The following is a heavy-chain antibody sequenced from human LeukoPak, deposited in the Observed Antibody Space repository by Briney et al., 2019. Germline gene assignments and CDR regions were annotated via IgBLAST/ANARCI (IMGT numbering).Heavy chain of an antibody. CDR2: IYWDDDK. CDR3: AHRTDTARTFDY. J-gene: IGHJ4*02. Sequence: TLSLTCTVSGDSMSDYFWTWIRQPPGKALEWLALIYWDDDKRYSPSLKSRLTITKDTSKNQVVLTMTNMDPVDTATYYCAHRTDTARTFDYWGQGTLVTVSS. CDR1: GDSMSDY. V-gene: IGHV2-5*08. D-gene: IGHD5-18*01.